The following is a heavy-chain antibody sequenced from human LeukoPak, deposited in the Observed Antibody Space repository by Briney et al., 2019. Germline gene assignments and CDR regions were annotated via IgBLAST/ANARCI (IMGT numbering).Heavy chain of an antibody. J-gene: IGHJ4*02. V-gene: IGHV3-23*01. CDR3: AKGAGYSGYDYPDY. CDR1: GFTFSSYA. Sequence: PGGSLRLSCAASGFTFSSYAMSWVRQAPGKGLEWVLGISGSAYSTYYADSVQGRFTISRDNSKNTLYLQMNSLRAEDTAVYYCAKGAGYSGYDYPDYWGQGTLVTVSS. D-gene: IGHD5-12*01. CDR2: ISGSAYST.